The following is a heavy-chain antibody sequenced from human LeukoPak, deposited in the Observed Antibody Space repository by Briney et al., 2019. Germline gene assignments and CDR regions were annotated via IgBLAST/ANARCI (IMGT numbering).Heavy chain of an antibody. Sequence: GTSVKVSRKASGFTFTSSAVQWARQARGQRLEWIGWIVVGSGNTNYAQKFQERVTITRDMSTSTAYMELSSLRSEDTAVYYCAAGRGDTAMVEWGQGTLVTVSS. CDR2: IVVGSGNT. V-gene: IGHV1-58*01. D-gene: IGHD5-18*01. CDR3: AAGRGDTAMVE. J-gene: IGHJ4*02. CDR1: GFTFTSSA.